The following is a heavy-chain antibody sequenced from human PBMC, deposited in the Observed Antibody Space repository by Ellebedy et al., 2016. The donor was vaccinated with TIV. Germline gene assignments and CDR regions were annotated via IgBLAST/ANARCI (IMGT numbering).Heavy chain of an antibody. D-gene: IGHD2-2*01. Sequence: GESLKISCAASGFTFSSYWMHWARQAPGKGLVWVSRMNTDGSSISYADSVKGRFTISRDNAKNTLYLQMNSLRAEDTAVYYCARGGLPAAKDLWGQGTLVTVSS. CDR2: MNTDGSSI. CDR1: GFTFSSYW. V-gene: IGHV3-74*01. J-gene: IGHJ5*02. CDR3: ARGGLPAAKDL.